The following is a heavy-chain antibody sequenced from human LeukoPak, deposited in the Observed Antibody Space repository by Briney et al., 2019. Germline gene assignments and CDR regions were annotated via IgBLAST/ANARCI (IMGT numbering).Heavy chain of an antibody. CDR1: GFNVNRYY. D-gene: IGHD2-2*01. Sequence: GGSLRLSCVASGFNVNRYYMNWVRQAPGKGLEWVSLIYSGGATDYADSVKCRFTISRDISENTVYLQMTSLRADDTAVYYCAKEDCSSSSCYAGNGMDVWGQGTTVTVSS. J-gene: IGHJ6*02. V-gene: IGHV3-66*01. CDR2: IYSGGAT. CDR3: AKEDCSSSSCYAGNGMDV.